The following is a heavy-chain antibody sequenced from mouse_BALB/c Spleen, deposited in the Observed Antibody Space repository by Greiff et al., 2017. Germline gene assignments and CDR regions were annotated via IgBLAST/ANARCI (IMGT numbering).Heavy chain of an antibody. CDR3: ARPDYGSSYGFAY. D-gene: IGHD1-1*01. CDR1: GFTFSSFG. J-gene: IGHJ3*01. CDR2: ISSGSSTI. Sequence: EVKLVESGGGLVQPGGSRKLSCAASGFTFSSFGMHWVRQAPEKGLEWVAYISSGSSTIYYADTVKGRSTISRDNPKNTLFLQMTSLRSEDTAMYYCARPDYGSSYGFAYWGQGTLVTVSA. V-gene: IGHV5-17*02.